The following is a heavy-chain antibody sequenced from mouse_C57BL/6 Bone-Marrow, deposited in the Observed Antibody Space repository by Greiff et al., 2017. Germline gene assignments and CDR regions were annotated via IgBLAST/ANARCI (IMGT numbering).Heavy chain of an antibody. D-gene: IGHD2-4*01. CDR2: INPNDGTT. J-gene: IGHJ4*01. V-gene: IGHV1-39*01. CDR1: GYSFTDYN. CDR3: ARGYDYDYAMDY. Sequence: EVQLQQSGPELVQPGASVKISCKASGYSFTDYNMKWVKQSNGKSLEWIGVINPNDGTTSYNQKFKGKATLTVDQSSSTAYMQLNSLTSEDSAVYYCARGYDYDYAMDYWGQGTSVTVSS.